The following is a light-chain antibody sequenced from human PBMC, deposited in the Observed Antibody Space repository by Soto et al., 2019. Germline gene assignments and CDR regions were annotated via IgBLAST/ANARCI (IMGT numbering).Light chain of an antibody. J-gene: IGLJ1*01. CDR3: QSYDDSLSVHYV. Sequence: QSVLTQPPSVSGAPGQRVTISCTGSSSNIGSTYDVQWYQQLPGTAPKLLIHGNTNRPSGVPDRFSGSKSGTSASLAITGLQADDEADYYCQSYDDSLSVHYVFLTGTKLTVL. CDR2: GNT. V-gene: IGLV1-40*01. CDR1: SSNIGSTYD.